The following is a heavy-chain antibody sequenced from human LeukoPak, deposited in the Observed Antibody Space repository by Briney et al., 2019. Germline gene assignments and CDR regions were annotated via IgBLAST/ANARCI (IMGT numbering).Heavy chain of an antibody. CDR3: ARLNPYYYGSESSPS. J-gene: IGHJ5*02. CDR2: IYYTGST. Sequence: SETLSLTCTVSGGSISGSSWYWGWIRQPPGKGREWIGNIYYTGSTYYNPSLKSRVTISVDTSKNQFSLKLSSMTAADTAVYYCARLNPYYYGSESSPSWGQGTLVTVSS. D-gene: IGHD3-10*01. V-gene: IGHV4-39*01. CDR1: GGSISGSSWY.